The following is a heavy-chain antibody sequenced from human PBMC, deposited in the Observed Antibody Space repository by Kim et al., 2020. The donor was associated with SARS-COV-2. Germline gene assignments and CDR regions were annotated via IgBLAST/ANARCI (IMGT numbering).Heavy chain of an antibody. CDR1: GFTFSSYS. Sequence: GGSLRLSCAASGFTFSSYSMNWVRQAPGKGLEWVSSISSSSSYIYYADSVKGRFTISRENAKNSLYLQMNSLRAEDTAVYYCASAGFLNWFDPWGQGTLVTVSS. D-gene: IGHD3-3*01. V-gene: IGHV3-21*01. J-gene: IGHJ5*02. CDR3: ASAGFLNWFDP. CDR2: ISSSSSYI.